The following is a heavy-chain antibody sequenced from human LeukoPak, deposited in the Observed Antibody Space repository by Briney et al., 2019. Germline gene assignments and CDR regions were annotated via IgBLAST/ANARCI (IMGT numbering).Heavy chain of an antibody. V-gene: IGHV3-74*01. CDR3: AKGGSSSPRSTFDY. CDR1: GSTFSSYW. CDR2: INGDGSTT. D-gene: IGHD6-13*01. J-gene: IGHJ4*02. Sequence: GGSLRLSCAASGSTFSSYWMHWVRQAPGKGLVWVSHINGDGSTTSYADSVKGRFTISRDNAKNTVYLQMNSLRAEDTAVYYCAKGGSSSPRSTFDYWGQGTLLTVSS.